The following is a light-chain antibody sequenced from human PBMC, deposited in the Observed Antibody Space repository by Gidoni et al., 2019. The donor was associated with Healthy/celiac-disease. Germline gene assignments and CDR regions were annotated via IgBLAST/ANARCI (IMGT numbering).Light chain of an antibody. J-gene: IGKJ4*01. CDR1: QSVSSCY. V-gene: IGKV3-20*01. Sequence: EIVLTQSPGTLYLSPGESATLSCRASQSVSSCYLAWYQQKPGQAPGLLIYGASSRATGIPDRFSGSGSGTDFTLTISRLEPEDFAVYYCQQYGSSPKLTFGGGTKVEIK. CDR3: QQYGSSPKLT. CDR2: GAS.